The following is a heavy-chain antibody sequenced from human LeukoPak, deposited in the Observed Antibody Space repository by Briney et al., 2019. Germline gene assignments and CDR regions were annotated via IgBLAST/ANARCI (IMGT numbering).Heavy chain of an antibody. V-gene: IGHV1-69*13. CDR2: IIPIFGTA. J-gene: IGHJ6*02. CDR1: GGTFSSYA. D-gene: IGHD6-13*01. Sequence: SVKVSCKASGGTFSSYAISLVRQAPGQGLEWMGGIIPIFGTANYAQKFHGRVTSTADESTSTAYMELPRLTSEDTTVYYCARERIEADGGHYYGMDVWGQGTTVTVSS. CDR3: ARERIEADGGHYYGMDV.